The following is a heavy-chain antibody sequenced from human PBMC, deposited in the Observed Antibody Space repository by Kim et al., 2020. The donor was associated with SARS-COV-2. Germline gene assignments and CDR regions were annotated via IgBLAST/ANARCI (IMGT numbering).Heavy chain of an antibody. J-gene: IGHJ4*02. CDR2: ISWNSGSI. CDR3: AKPWWPLVVVAVFY. V-gene: IGHV3-9*01. CDR1: GFTFDDYA. D-gene: IGHD2-15*01. Sequence: GGSLRLSCAASGFTFDDYAMHWVRQAPGKGLEWVSGISWNSGSIGYADSVKGRFTISRDNAKNSLYLQMNSLRAEDTALYYCAKPWWPLVVVAVFYWGQG.